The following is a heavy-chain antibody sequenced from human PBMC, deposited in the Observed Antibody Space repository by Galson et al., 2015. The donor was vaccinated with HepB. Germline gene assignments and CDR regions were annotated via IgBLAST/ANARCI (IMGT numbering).Heavy chain of an antibody. J-gene: IGHJ3*02. Sequence: SLRLSCAASGFTFSSYGMHWVRQAPGKGLEWVAVIWYDGSNKYYADSVKGRFTISRDNSKNTLYLQMNSLRAEDTAVYYCARDSHYDILGRRLTNDAFDIWGQGTMVTVSS. CDR1: GFTFSSYG. CDR3: ARDSHYDILGRRLTNDAFDI. D-gene: IGHD3-9*01. V-gene: IGHV3-33*01. CDR2: IWYDGSNK.